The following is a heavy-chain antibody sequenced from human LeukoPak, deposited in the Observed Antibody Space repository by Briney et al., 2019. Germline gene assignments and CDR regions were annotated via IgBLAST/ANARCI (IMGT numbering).Heavy chain of an antibody. D-gene: IGHD6-19*01. CDR1: GFTFSSYW. CDR3: ARFRPTMSEYSSGWPGKGYFDY. J-gene: IGHJ4*02. Sequence: PGGSLRLSCAASGFTFSSYWMSWVRQAPGKGLEWVANIKQDGSEKYYVDSVKGRFTISRDNAKNSLYLQMNSLRAEDTAVYYCARFRPTMSEYSSGWPGKGYFDYWGQGTLVTVSS. CDR2: IKQDGSEK. V-gene: IGHV3-7*01.